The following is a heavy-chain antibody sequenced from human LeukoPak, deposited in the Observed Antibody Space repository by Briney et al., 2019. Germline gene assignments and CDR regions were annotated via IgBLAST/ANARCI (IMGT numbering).Heavy chain of an antibody. D-gene: IGHD2-2*02. J-gene: IGHJ3*02. V-gene: IGHV4-59*08. CDR3: AIGDTFDAFDI. CDR2: IYYSGST. CDR1: GGSISSYY. Sequence: PSETLSLTCTVSGGSISSYYWSWIRQPPGKGLEWIGYIYYSGSTNYNPSLKSRVTISVDTSKNQFSLKLSSVTAADTAVYYCAIGDTFDAFDIWGQGTMVTVSS.